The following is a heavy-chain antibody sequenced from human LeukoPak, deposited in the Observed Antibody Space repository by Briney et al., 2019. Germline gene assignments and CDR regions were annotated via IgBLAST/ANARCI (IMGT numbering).Heavy chain of an antibody. CDR1: GFTFSSYN. V-gene: IGHV3-48*01. CDR2: ISGSSSPI. Sequence: PGGSLRLSCAASGFTFSSYNMNWVRQAPGKGLEWVSYISGSSSPIYYAESVKGRFTVSRDNALNSLYLQMNSLRAEDTAVYYCAELGIMIGGVWGKGTTVTISS. J-gene: IGHJ6*04. CDR3: AELGIMIGGV. D-gene: IGHD3-16*01.